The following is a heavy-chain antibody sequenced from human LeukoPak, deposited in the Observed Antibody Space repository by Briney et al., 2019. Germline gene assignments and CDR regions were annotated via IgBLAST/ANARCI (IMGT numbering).Heavy chain of an antibody. CDR2: IYHSGST. D-gene: IGHD1-14*01. CDR3: ARHETRRYNRNPNWFDP. J-gene: IGHJ5*02. Sequence: TSETLSLTCTVSGYSISSGYYWGWIRQPPGKGLEWIGSIYHSGSTYYNPSLKSRVTMSVDTSKNQFSLKLSSVTAADTAVYYCARHETRRYNRNPNWFDPWGQGTLVTVSS. CDR1: GYSISSGYY. V-gene: IGHV4-38-2*02.